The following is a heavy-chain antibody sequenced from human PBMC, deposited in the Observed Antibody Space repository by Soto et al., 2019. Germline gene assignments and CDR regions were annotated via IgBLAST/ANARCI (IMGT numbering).Heavy chain of an antibody. CDR2: IWYDGGKQ. V-gene: IGHV3-33*01. D-gene: IGHD3-10*01. CDR1: GFTFSGYG. CDR3: ARVLDYYGSVTFGDVACDD. Sequence: QVQLVESGGGVVQPGTSLRLSCVASGFTFSGYGMNWVRQAPGKGLEWVGVIWYDGGKQYYADSVKGRFTISRENSKNTWYLQMNSLRAEDTAVYYCARVLDYYGSVTFGDVACDDWGQGTQVTVSS. J-gene: IGHJ4*02.